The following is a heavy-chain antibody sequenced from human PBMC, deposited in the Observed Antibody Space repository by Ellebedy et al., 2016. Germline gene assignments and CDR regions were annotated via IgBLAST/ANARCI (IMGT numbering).Heavy chain of an antibody. Sequence: SETLSLTXAVYGGSFSGYYWSWIRQPPGKGLEWIGEINHSGSTNYNPSLKSRVTISVDKSKNQFSLKLSSVTAADTAVYYCARDVVVVPAASGMDVWGQGTTVTVSS. V-gene: IGHV4-34*01. D-gene: IGHD2-2*01. J-gene: IGHJ6*02. CDR1: GGSFSGYY. CDR2: INHSGST. CDR3: ARDVVVVPAASGMDV.